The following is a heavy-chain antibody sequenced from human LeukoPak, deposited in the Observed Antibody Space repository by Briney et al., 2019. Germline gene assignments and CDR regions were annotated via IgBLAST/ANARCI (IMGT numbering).Heavy chain of an antibody. J-gene: IGHJ6*02. Sequence: ASVTVSCKASGYTFTSYDINWVRQATGQGLEWMGWMNPNSGNTGYAQKFQGRVTMTRNTSISTAYMELSSLRSEDTAVYYCARFFRQQLVLGYYYYGMDVWGQGTTVTVSS. CDR3: ARFFRQQLVLGYYYYGMDV. CDR2: MNPNSGNT. V-gene: IGHV1-8*01. D-gene: IGHD6-6*01. CDR1: GYTFTSYD.